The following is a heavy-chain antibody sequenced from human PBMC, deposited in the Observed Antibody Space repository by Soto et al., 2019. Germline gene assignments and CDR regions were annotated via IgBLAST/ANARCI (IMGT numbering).Heavy chain of an antibody. Sequence: PGGSLILSCEVSGFTFSTHGIHWVRQAPGKGLEWVAGTSYDGTNKYYARSVQGRFTISRENSMKTLYLHIKSLRTEDTAVYYCAKDLSGAGWDYDALDVWGQGTTVTVSS. CDR2: TSYDGTNK. CDR3: AKDLSGAGWDYDALDV. D-gene: IGHD1-26*01. J-gene: IGHJ6*02. CDR1: GFTFSTHG. V-gene: IGHV3-30*18.